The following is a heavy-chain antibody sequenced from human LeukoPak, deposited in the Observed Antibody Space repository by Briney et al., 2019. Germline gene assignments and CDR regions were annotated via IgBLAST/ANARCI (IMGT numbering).Heavy chain of an antibody. CDR1: GFPFSNYA. V-gene: IGHV3-23*01. CDR2: ISGSGGTT. D-gene: IGHD3-22*01. Sequence: GGSLRLSCGASGFPFSNYAMSWVRQAPGKGLECVASISGSGGTTNYADSVKGRFTISRDNSRTTLYLQMNGLSAEDAAFYYCAKDFDSSGYHYWYFDLWGRGTLVAVSS. J-gene: IGHJ2*01. CDR3: AKDFDSSGYHYWYFDL.